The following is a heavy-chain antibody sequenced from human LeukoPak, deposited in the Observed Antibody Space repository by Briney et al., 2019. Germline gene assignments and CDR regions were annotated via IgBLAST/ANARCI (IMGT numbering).Heavy chain of an antibody. CDR3: VLHFDY. Sequence: GGSLRLSCAASGFTFSSYWMHWVRQAPGKGLVWVSRIKSDGSSTSYADSVKGRFTISRDNAKNTLYLQMNSLRAEGTAVYYCVLHFDYWGQGTLVTVSS. CDR2: IKSDGSST. V-gene: IGHV3-74*01. D-gene: IGHD2-15*01. CDR1: GFTFSSYW. J-gene: IGHJ4*02.